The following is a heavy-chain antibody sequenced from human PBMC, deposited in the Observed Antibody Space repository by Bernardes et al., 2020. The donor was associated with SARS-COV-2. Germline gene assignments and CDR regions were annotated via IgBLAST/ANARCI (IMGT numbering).Heavy chain of an antibody. V-gene: IGHV1-18*04. CDR3: ARDREQWLGGHNWFDP. D-gene: IGHD6-19*01. CDR1: GYTFTSYG. J-gene: IGHJ5*02. CDR2: ISAYNGNT. Sequence: SVKVSCKASGYTFTSYGISWVRQAPGQGLEWMGWISAYNGNTNYAQKLQGRVTMTTDTSTSTAYMELRSLRSDDTAVYYCARDREQWLGGHNWFDPWGQGTLVTVSS.